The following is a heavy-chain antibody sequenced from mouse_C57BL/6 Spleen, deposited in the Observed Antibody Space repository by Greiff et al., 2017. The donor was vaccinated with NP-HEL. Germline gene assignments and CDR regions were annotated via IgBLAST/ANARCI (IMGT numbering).Heavy chain of an antibody. D-gene: IGHD2-12*01. V-gene: IGHV3-6*01. CDR2: ISYDGSN. CDR1: GYSITSGYY. J-gene: IGHJ4*01. CDR3: ARGRIYDDAMDY. Sequence: VQLKESGPGLVKPSQSLSLTCSVTGYSITSGYYWNWIRQFPGNKLEWMGYISYDGSNNYNPSLKNRISITRDTSKNQFFLKLNSVTTEDTATYYCARGRIYDDAMDYWGQGTSVTVSS.